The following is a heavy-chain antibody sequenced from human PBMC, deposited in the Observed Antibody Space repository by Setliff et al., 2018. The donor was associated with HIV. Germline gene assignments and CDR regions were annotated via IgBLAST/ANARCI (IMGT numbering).Heavy chain of an antibody. J-gene: IGHJ2*01. Sequence: PSETLSLTCTVSGDSISRSSYYWGWIRQPPGKGLEWIGYIYYSGSTNYNPSLKSRVTITVDTSKNQFSLKLSSVPAADTAVDYCARLCIAAAGTKSIPWYFDLWGRGTLVTVSS. D-gene: IGHD6-13*01. V-gene: IGHV4-61*05. CDR1: GDSISRSSYY. CDR3: ARLCIAAAGTKSIPWYFDL. CDR2: IYYSGST.